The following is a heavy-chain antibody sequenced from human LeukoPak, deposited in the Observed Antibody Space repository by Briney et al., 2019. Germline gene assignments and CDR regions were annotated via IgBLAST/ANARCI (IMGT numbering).Heavy chain of an antibody. D-gene: IGHD3-22*01. V-gene: IGHV4-61*02. CDR2: ISSSGST. Sequence: SETLSLTCTVSGDSLSSGDYYWGWVRQPAGKGLEWLGRISSSGSTNYNPSLKSRVTISVDTSKNQFSLKLSSVTAADAAVYFCARGPYSYDSSGAFDIWGQGTMATVSS. CDR1: GDSLSSGDYY. J-gene: IGHJ3*02. CDR3: ARGPYSYDSSGAFDI.